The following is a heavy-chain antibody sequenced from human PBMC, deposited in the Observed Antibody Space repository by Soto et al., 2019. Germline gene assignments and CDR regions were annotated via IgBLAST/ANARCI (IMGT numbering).Heavy chain of an antibody. V-gene: IGHV3-30*18. CDR3: AKDREGNGPPTGY. CDR2: ISYDGSNK. CDR1: GFTFSSYG. J-gene: IGHJ4*02. D-gene: IGHD1-1*01. Sequence: GGSLRLSCAASGFTFSSYGMHWVRQAPGKGLEWVAVISYDGSNKYYADSVKGRFTISRDNSKNTLYLQMNSLRAEDTAVYYCAKDREGNGPPTGYWGQGTLVTVSS.